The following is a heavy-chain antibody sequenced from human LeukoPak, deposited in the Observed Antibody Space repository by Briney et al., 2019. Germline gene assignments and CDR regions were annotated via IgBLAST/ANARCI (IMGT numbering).Heavy chain of an antibody. CDR1: GGTFSSYA. Sequence: ASVKVSCKASGGTFSSYAISWVRQAPGQGLEWIGWISAYNGNTDYAQKLQGRVTMTTDTSTSTAYMELRSLRSDDTAVYYCARGGVSQTPDYWGQGTLVTVSS. CDR2: ISAYNGNT. CDR3: ARGGVSQTPDY. J-gene: IGHJ4*02. V-gene: IGHV1-18*01.